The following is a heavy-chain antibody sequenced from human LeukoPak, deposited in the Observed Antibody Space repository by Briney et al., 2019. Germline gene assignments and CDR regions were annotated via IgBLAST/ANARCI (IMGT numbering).Heavy chain of an antibody. J-gene: IGHJ2*01. D-gene: IGHD3-10*01. V-gene: IGHV4-38-2*02. CDR1: GYSISSGYY. Sequence: SETLPLTCTVSGYSISSGYYWGWIRQPPGKGLEWIGSIYHSGSAYYNPSLKSRVTISVDTSKNQFSLKLSSVTAADTAVYYCARDPTSMVRGVINDLWGRGTLVTVSS. CDR2: IYHSGSA. CDR3: ARDPTSMVRGVINDL.